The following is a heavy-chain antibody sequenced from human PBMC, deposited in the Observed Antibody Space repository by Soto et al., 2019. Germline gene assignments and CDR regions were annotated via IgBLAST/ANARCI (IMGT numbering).Heavy chain of an antibody. CDR3: ARRGVTRADGFDI. J-gene: IGHJ3*02. V-gene: IGHV3-48*03. CDR1: GFTYSICE. D-gene: IGHD3-3*01. CDR2: ISSSGSSI. Sequence: GGSRRPSWLASGFTYSICEINWVRRAPGKGLAWVSYISSSGSSINYAEDVKGRFTISRDNARNSLYLQMNSLRAEDTAVYYCARRGVTRADGFDIWGQGTMDTVSS.